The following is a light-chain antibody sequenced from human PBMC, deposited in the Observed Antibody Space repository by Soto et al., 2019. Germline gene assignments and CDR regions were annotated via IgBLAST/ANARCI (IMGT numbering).Light chain of an antibody. J-gene: IGLJ1*01. Sequence: QSALTQPPSASGSPGQSVTISCTGTSSDVGANNYVSWYQQHPGKAPKLMIYEVTKRPSGVPDRFSCSKSGNTASLTVSGLQAEDEADYYCSSYAGANRVFGTGTKLTVL. CDR1: SSDVGANNY. CDR2: EVT. V-gene: IGLV2-8*01. CDR3: SSYAGANRV.